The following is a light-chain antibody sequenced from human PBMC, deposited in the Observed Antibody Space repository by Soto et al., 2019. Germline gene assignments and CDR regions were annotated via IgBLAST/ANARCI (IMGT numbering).Light chain of an antibody. V-gene: IGKV1-39*01. CDR2: SAS. J-gene: IGKJ2*01. CDR1: QNIRGY. CDR3: QHSFSALYT. Sequence: DIQMTQSPSSLFASVGDRVTITCRASQNIRGYLNWYQQKPGKAPKLLIYSASSLQSGVPSRFSGSGSETDFTLTINSLQPEDFATYYCQHSFSALYTFGQGTKLGI.